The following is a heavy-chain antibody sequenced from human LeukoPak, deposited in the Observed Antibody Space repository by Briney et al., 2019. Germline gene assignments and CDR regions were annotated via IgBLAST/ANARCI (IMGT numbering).Heavy chain of an antibody. Sequence: GGSLRLSCAASGFTVSSNYMSWVRQAPGKGLEWVSVIYSGGSTYYADSVKGRFTISRDNSKNTLYLQMNSLRAEDTAVYYCARALYSSDYFDYWGQGTLVTVSS. CDR3: ARALYSSDYFDY. CDR2: IYSGGST. D-gene: IGHD5-18*01. CDR1: GFTVSSNY. V-gene: IGHV3-53*01. J-gene: IGHJ4*02.